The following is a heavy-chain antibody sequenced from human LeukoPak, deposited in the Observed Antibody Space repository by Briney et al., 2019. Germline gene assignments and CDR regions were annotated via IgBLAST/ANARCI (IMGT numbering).Heavy chain of an antibody. CDR3: ARRKDWCTSSSCHFDY. CDR2: ITSSSNTI. J-gene: IGHJ4*02. CDR1: GFTFSSYN. V-gene: IGHV3-48*01. Sequence: GGSLRLSCAASGFTFSSYNMNWARQAPGKGLEWVSYITSSSNTIYYADSVKGRFTISRDNAKNSLYLQMNSLRAEDTAVYYCARRKDWCTSSSCHFDYWGQGTLVTVSS. D-gene: IGHD2-2*01.